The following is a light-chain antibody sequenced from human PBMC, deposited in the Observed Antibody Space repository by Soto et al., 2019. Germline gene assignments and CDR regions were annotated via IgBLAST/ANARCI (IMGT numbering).Light chain of an antibody. J-gene: IGLJ1*01. Sequence: QSVLTQPASVSGSPGQSITISCTGTSSDVGSYNLVSWYQQHPGKAPKLMIYEGSKRPSGDSNRFSGSKSGNTASLTISGLQAEDEADYYCRSYAGSSTPFVFGTGTKVTVL. CDR3: RSYAGSSTPFV. CDR2: EGS. V-gene: IGLV2-23*01. CDR1: SSDVGSYNL.